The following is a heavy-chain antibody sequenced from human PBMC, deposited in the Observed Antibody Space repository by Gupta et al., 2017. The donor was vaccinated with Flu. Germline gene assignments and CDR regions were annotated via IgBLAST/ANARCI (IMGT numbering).Heavy chain of an antibody. Sequence: EVQLLESGGGLVQPGGSLRLSCAASGFTFSSYAMSWVRQAPVKGLEWVSAISGSGGSTYYADSVKGRFTISRDNSKNTLYLQMNSLRAEDTAVYYCAKDLFVTMVRGVIQHDYWGQGTLVTVSS. J-gene: IGHJ4*02. CDR2: ISGSGGST. CDR3: AKDLFVTMVRGVIQHDY. D-gene: IGHD3-10*01. CDR1: GFTFSSYA. V-gene: IGHV3-23*01.